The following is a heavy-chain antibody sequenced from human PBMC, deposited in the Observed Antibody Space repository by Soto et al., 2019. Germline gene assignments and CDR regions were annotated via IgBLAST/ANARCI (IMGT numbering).Heavy chain of an antibody. V-gene: IGHV4-30-4*01. CDR1: GGSISSGDYY. Sequence: QVQLQESGPGLVKPSQTLSLTCTVSGGSISSGDYYWSWIRQPPAKGLEWIGYIYYSGSTYYNPSLKSRVTISVDTSTKQFPLKLRSLTAADTAVYYCAGFTPGYSSGWFIDYWGQGTLVTVSS. CDR2: IYYSGST. CDR3: AGFTPGYSSGWFIDY. J-gene: IGHJ4*02. D-gene: IGHD6-19*01.